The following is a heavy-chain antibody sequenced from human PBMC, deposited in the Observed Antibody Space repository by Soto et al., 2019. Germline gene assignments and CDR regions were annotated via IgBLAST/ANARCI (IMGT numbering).Heavy chain of an antibody. CDR1: GFIFSTYA. Sequence: QVQLVESGGGVVQPGRSLRLSCAASGFIFSTYAMHWVRQAPGKGLEWVAFISYDRSNKYYADSVKGRFTISRDNSKDTLYLQMNSLRAEDTAVYYCARERVDGNYGLMDVWGQGTTVTVSS. CDR2: ISYDRSNK. J-gene: IGHJ6*02. D-gene: IGHD4-17*01. V-gene: IGHV3-30-3*01. CDR3: ARERVDGNYGLMDV.